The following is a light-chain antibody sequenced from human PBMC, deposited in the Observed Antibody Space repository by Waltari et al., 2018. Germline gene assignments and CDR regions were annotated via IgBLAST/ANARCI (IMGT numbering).Light chain of an antibody. CDR1: QSVDNSD. CDR2: GAS. Sequence: EIVLAQSPDTLSLSPGGRATLSCRASQSVDNSDIMWYQQKPGQAPRLLIFGASIRATGIPDRFSGSGSGTDFTLTISRLEPEDFAIYYCQHYGSSIPVTFGQGTRLDIK. J-gene: IGKJ5*01. CDR3: QHYGSSIPVT. V-gene: IGKV3-20*01.